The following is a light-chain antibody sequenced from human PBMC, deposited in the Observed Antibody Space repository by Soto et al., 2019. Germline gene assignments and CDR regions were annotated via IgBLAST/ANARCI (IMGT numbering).Light chain of an antibody. CDR1: SSDVGGYNY. CDR2: DVS. J-gene: IGLJ3*02. CDR3: SSYTSSSTLL. Sequence: QSALTQPASVSESPGQSITISCTGTSSDVGGYNYVSWYQQHPGKAPKLMIYDVSNRPSGVSNRFSGSKSGNTASLTISGLQAEDEADYYCSSYTSSSTLLFGGGTKLTVL. V-gene: IGLV2-14*01.